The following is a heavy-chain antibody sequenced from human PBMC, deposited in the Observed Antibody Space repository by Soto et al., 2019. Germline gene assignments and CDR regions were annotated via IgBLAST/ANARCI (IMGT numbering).Heavy chain of an antibody. CDR3: ARVYNAGVWAATSFDY. D-gene: IGHD1-1*01. Sequence: QVQLQESGPGLVKPSETLSLTCSVSGGSMKNYYWSWVRQPPGKGLEWIGYMDYSGSTNYNPSLKGRFTMSLDTSKNQFSLRLTSVTAADTAVYYCARVYNAGVWAATSFDYWGQGILVSVSS. V-gene: IGHV4-59*01. CDR1: GGSMKNYY. J-gene: IGHJ4*02. CDR2: MDYSGST.